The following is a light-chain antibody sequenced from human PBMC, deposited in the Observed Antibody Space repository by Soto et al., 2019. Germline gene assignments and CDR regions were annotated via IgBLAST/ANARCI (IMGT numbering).Light chain of an antibody. Sequence: QLVLTQPPSVSGAPGQRVTISCTGNNSNLGAGYDVHWYQQLPGAAPKLVIFGNRNRPSGVPERFSGSKSGTSASLAITGLQAEDEAEYYCSSYTNINTRACVFGTGTKLTVL. J-gene: IGLJ1*01. CDR1: NSNLGAGYD. CDR3: SSYTNINTRACV. CDR2: GNR. V-gene: IGLV1-40*01.